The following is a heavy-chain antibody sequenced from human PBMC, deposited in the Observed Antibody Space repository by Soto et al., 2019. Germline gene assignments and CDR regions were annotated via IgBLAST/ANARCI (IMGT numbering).Heavy chain of an antibody. CDR2: ISSSSTTT. Sequence: GGSLRLSCVVTGFTFSSYSMNWVRQAPGKGLEWVSRISSSSTTTYYADSVKGRFTISRDNAKNSLYLQMNSLRAEDTAVYYCARSLRYFDWSQGGLVYWGPGPLVSVSS. V-gene: IGHV3-48*04. J-gene: IGHJ4*02. CDR3: ARSLRYFDWSQGGLVY. D-gene: IGHD3-9*01. CDR1: GFTFSSYS.